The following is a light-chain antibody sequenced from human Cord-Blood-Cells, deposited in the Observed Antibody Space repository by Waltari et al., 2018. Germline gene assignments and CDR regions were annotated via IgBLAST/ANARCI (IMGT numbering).Light chain of an antibody. CDR3: PQRSNWPPFT. V-gene: IGKV3-11*01. Sequence: IVLTQSPATPSLSSGERTTLSCRASQSVSSYLAWYQQKPGQAPRLLIYDASNRATGIPARFSGSGSGTDFTLAISSLEPEDFAVYYCPQRSNWPPFTFGPGTKVDIK. CDR1: QSVSSY. J-gene: IGKJ3*01. CDR2: DAS.